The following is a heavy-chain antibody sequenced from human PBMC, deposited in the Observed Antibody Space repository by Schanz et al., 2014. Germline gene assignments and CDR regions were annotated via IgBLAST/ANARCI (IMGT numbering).Heavy chain of an antibody. CDR3: ARDQGYTTSWHIFDL. J-gene: IGHJ4*02. CDR2: IGNGGVTI. CDR1: GFPFSDYF. D-gene: IGHD6-13*01. Sequence: VQLVESGGGLVQPGGSLRLSCTASGFPFSDYFMAWIRQPPGRGLEWVSYIGNGGVTIYYADSVKGRFTISRDNAKNSLFLQMNSLSAEDTAVYYCARDQGYTTSWHIFDLWGQGTLVTVSS. V-gene: IGHV3-11*04.